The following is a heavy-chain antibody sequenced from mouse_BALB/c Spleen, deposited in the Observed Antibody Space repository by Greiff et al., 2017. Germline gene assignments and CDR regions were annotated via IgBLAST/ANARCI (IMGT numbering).Heavy chain of an antibody. D-gene: IGHD1-1*01. V-gene: IGHV5-6-5*01. CDR2: ISSGGST. CDR3: ARCNGSSPFDY. J-gene: IGHJ2*01. Sequence: EVKLVESGGGLVKPGGSLKLSCAASGFTFSSYAMSWVRQTPEERLEWVASISSGGSTYYPDSVKGRFTISRDNARNILYLQMSSLRSEDTAMYYCARCNGSSPFDYWGQGTTVTVSS. CDR1: GFTFSSYA.